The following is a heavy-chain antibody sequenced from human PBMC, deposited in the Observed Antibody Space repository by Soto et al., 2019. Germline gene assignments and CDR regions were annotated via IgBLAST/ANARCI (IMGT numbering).Heavy chain of an antibody. CDR1: GGSIISCY. J-gene: IGHJ4*02. CDR3: AREVAARFMVFDY. CDR2: IYYSGST. Sequence: SETLSLTCTVSGGSIISCYWSWIRQPPGKGLEWIGYIYYSGSTNYNPSLKSRVTISVDTSKNQFSLKLSSVTAADTAVYYCAREVAARFMVFDYWGQGTLVTVS. V-gene: IGHV4-59*01. D-gene: IGHD6-6*01.